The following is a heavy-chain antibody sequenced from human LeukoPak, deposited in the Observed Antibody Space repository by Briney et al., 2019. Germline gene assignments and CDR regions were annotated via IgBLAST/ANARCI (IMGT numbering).Heavy chain of an antibody. D-gene: IGHD3-10*01. CDR1: GFTFSSYG. CDR2: MWNNVSNK. V-gene: IGHV3-33*01. J-gene: IGHJ4*02. CDR3: AREGNYYGIDY. Sequence: GGSLRLSCAAPGFTFSSYGIHWVRQAPGKGLEWVAVMWNNVSNKYYAGSVKGRFTISRDNSKNTLYLQMNSLRAEDTAVYYCAREGNYYGIDYWGQGTLVTVSS.